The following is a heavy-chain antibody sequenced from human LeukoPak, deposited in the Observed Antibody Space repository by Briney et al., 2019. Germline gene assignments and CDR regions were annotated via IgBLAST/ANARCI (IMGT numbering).Heavy chain of an antibody. Sequence: PSEPLSLTCTVSGGSINSGGYYWSWIRQHPGKGLEWIGYIYYNGATYYKPSLQSQVTISLDTSKNQFSLGLSSATAADTAVYYCARELEMGTYYFDYWGQGTLVTVSS. J-gene: IGHJ4*02. V-gene: IGHV4-31*01. CDR1: GGSINSGGYY. CDR3: ARELEMGTYYFDY. CDR2: IYYNGAT. D-gene: IGHD5-24*01.